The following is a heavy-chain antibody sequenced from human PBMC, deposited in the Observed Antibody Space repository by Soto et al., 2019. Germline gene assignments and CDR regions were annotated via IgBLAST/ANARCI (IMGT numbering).Heavy chain of an antibody. CDR3: AGAERYFDWLLRFDY. D-gene: IGHD3-9*01. J-gene: IGHJ4*02. Sequence: QVQLVESGGGVVQPGRSLRLSCAASGFTFSSYAMHWVRQAPGKGLEWVAVISYDGSNKYYADSVKCRFTISRDNSKNTLYLQMNSMRAEDTAVYYFAGAERYFDWLLRFDYWGQGTLVTVSS. V-gene: IGHV3-30-3*01. CDR2: ISYDGSNK. CDR1: GFTFSSYA.